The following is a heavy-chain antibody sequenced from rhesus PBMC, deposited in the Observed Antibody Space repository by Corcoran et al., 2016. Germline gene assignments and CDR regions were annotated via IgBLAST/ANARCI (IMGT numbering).Heavy chain of an antibody. V-gene: IGHV4-65*02. Sequence: QVQLQESGPGLVKPSETLSLTCAVSGGSISSSNWWSWIRQPPGKGLGWIGYNMGGSGSHYYNPALKSRVTISKDPSKNRFTLRLGSVTAADTAVYYCASADNRFDVWGPGVLVTVSS. J-gene: IGHJ5-1*01. CDR2: NMGGSGSH. CDR1: GGSISSSNW. CDR3: ASADNRFDV.